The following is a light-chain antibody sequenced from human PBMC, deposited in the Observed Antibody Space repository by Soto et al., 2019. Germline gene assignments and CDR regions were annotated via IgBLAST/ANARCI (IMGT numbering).Light chain of an antibody. J-gene: IGLJ1*01. CDR1: SSDVGGYNY. Sequence: QSVLTQPPSASGSPGQSVTISCTGTSSDVGGYNYVSWYQQHPGKAPKLMIYEVNNRPSGVSYRFSGSKSGNTASLTISGLQAEDEADYFCSSYSISTAYLFGTGTKVTVL. CDR2: EVN. V-gene: IGLV2-14*01. CDR3: SSYSISTAYL.